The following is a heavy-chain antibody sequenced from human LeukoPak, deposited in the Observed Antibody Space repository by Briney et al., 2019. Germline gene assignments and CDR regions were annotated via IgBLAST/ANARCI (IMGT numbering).Heavy chain of an antibody. D-gene: IGHD2-8*02. CDR2: ISSSSSYI. CDR1: GFTVSSNY. V-gene: IGHV3-21*01. CDR3: TRGLLGIDY. J-gene: IGHJ4*02. Sequence: GGSLTLSCAASGFTVSSNYMSWVRQAPGKGLEWVSSISSSSSYIYYADSVKGRFTISSDNAKNTLYLQMNSLRAEDTAVYYCTRGLLGIDYWGQGTLVTVSS.